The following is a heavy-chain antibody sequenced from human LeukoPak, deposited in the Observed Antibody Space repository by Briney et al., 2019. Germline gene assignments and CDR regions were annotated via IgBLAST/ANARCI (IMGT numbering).Heavy chain of an antibody. V-gene: IGHV3-72*01. J-gene: IGHJ4*02. CDR1: GFTFSSYG. CDR3: NRVNMVRGSNYESDY. D-gene: IGHD3-10*01. Sequence: PGRSLRLSCAASGFTFSSYGMHWVRQAPGKGLEWVGRIRNKANSYTTEYAASVKGRFTISRDDSKNSLYLQMNSLKTEDTAVYYCNRVNMVRGSNYESDYWGQGTLVTVSS. CDR2: IRNKANSYTT.